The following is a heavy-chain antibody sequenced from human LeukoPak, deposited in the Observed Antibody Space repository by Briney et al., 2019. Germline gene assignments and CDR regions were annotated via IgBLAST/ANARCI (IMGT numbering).Heavy chain of an antibody. J-gene: IGHJ4*02. D-gene: IGHD3-22*01. CDR3: ARGYFDSSGYSNPFDH. CDR2: IYHTGST. V-gene: IGHV4-59*01. CDR1: GASISSSY. Sequence: SETLSLTCTVSGASISSSYWSWIRQSPGKGLEWIGYIYHTGSTNYNPSLESRVTISVDRSKNQFSLKLTSVTAADTAVYYCARGYFDSSGYSNPFDHWGQGALVTVSS.